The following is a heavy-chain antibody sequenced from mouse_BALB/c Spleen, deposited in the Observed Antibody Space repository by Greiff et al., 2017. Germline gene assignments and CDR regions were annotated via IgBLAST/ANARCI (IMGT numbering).Heavy chain of an antibody. V-gene: IGHV1-87*01. CDR1: GYTFTSYW. J-gene: IGHJ3*01. Sequence: QVQLQQSGAELARPGASVKLSCKASGYTFTSYWMQWVKQRPGQGLEWIGAIYPGDGDTRYTQKFKGKATLTADKSSSTAYMQLSSLASEDSAVYYCWVYYDYDRVFAYWGQGTLVTVSA. CDR3: WVYYDYDRVFAY. D-gene: IGHD2-4*01. CDR2: IYPGDGDT.